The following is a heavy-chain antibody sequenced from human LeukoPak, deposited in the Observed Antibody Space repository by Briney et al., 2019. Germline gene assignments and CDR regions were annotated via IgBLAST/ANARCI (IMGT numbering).Heavy chain of an antibody. Sequence: SETLSLTCSVSGGSISNYYWSWIRQPPGKGLEWIGSMYYSGSTNYNPSLKSRATISEGTSEKQFSLKLSSVTAADTAVYYCARAGYDTSGFWYFDLWGRGTLVTVSS. V-gene: IGHV4-59*01. J-gene: IGHJ2*01. CDR1: GGSISNYY. CDR3: ARAGYDTSGFWYFDL. D-gene: IGHD3-22*01. CDR2: MYYSGST.